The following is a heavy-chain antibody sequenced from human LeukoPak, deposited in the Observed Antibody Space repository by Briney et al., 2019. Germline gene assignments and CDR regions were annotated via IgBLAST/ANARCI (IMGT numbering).Heavy chain of an antibody. Sequence: ASVKVSCKASGYTFTSYGISWVRQAPGQGLEWMGWISAYNGNTNYAQKLQGRVTMTTDTSTSTAYMELRSLRSDDTAVYYCARVPSYYDSSGGAFDIWGQGTMVTVSS. CDR2: ISAYNGNT. V-gene: IGHV1-18*01. CDR3: ARVPSYYDSSGGAFDI. CDR1: GYTFTSYG. D-gene: IGHD3-22*01. J-gene: IGHJ3*02.